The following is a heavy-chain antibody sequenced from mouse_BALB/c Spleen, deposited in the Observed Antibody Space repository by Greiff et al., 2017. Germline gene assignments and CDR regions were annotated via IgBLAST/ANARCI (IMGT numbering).Heavy chain of an antibody. J-gene: IGHJ2*01. CDR2: ISSGGGST. D-gene: IGHD2-14*01. V-gene: IGHV5-12-1*01. CDR3: ARHYYRYHFDD. CDR1: GFAFSSYD. Sequence: EVKLMESGGGLVKPGGSLKLSCAASGFAFSSYDMSWVRQTPEKRLEWVAYISSGGGSTYYPDTVKGRFTISRDNAKNTLYLQMSSLKSEDTAMYYCARHYYRYHFDDWGQGTTLTVSS.